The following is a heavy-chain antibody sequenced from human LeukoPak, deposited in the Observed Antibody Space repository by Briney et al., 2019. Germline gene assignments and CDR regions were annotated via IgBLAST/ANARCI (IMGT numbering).Heavy chain of an antibody. CDR1: GYTFTTYD. D-gene: IGHD3-10*01. Sequence: ASVKVSCKASGYTFTTYDINWVRQVTGQGLEWMGWMNPNNGNTGSVQKFQGRVTMTRDTSISTAYMELSSLRSEDTAVYYCARGLDYGSASDWGQGTLVTVSS. J-gene: IGHJ4*02. CDR2: MNPNNGNT. V-gene: IGHV1-8*01. CDR3: ARGLDYGSASD.